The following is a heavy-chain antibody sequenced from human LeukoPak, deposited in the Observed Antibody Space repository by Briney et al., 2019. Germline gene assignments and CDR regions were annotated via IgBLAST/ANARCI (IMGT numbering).Heavy chain of an antibody. V-gene: IGHV4-59*01. D-gene: IGHD6-19*01. CDR3: AREFYSSGWYYYFDY. J-gene: IGHJ4*02. Sequence: PSETLSLTRTVSGGSISSYYWSWIRQPPGKGLEWIGYIYYSGSTNYNPSLKSRVTISVDTSKNQFSLKLSSVTAADTAVYYCAREFYSSGWYYYFDYWGQGTLVTVSS. CDR1: GGSISSYY. CDR2: IYYSGST.